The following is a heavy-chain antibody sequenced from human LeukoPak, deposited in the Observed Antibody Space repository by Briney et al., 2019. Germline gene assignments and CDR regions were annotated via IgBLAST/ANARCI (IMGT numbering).Heavy chain of an antibody. V-gene: IGHV4-38-2*02. Sequence: SETLSLTCAVSGYSISSGYYWGWIRQPPGKGLEWIGSIYHSGSTYYNPSLKSRVTISVDTSKNQFSLKLSSVTAADTAVYYCARDRGYCSGGSCYRLFDYWGQGTLVTVSS. CDR1: GYSISSGYY. CDR3: ARDRGYCSGGSCYRLFDY. J-gene: IGHJ4*02. CDR2: IYHSGST. D-gene: IGHD2-15*01.